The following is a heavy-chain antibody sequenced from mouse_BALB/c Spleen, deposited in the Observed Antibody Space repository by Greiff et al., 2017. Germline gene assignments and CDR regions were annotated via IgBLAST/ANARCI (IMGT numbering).Heavy chain of an antibody. J-gene: IGHJ2*01. CDR2: INPSSGYT. CDR1: GYTFTSYT. CDR3: ARRHYYGSSFDY. D-gene: IGHD1-1*01. V-gene: IGHV1-4*02. Sequence: QVQLKQSAAELARPGASVKMSCKASGYTFTSYTMHWVKQRPGQGLEWIGYINPSSGYTEYNQKFKDKTTLTADKSSSTAYMQLSSLTSEDSAVYYCARRHYYGSSFDYWGQGTTLTVSS.